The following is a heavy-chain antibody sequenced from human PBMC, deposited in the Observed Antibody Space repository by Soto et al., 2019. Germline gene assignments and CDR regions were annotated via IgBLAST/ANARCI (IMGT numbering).Heavy chain of an antibody. CDR3: ARGDGRGSTGFYYYYGMDV. D-gene: IGHD1-26*01. CDR1: GFTFTNYF. Sequence: QVQLVQSGAEVKKPGASVKVSCKASGFTFTNYFFHWVRQAPRQGLEWMGIISPYDGSKNYQQSLQGRVTMTSDTSTSTAYMELRSLRSEDTAVYFCARGDGRGSTGFYYYYGMDVWGHGTMITVSS. V-gene: IGHV1-46*01. CDR2: ISPYDGSK. J-gene: IGHJ6*02.